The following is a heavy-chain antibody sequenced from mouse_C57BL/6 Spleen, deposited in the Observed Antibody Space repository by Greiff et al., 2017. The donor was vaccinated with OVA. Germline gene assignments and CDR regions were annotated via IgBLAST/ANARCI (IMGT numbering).Heavy chain of an antibody. J-gene: IGHJ1*03. CDR1: GYTFTSYG. V-gene: IGHV1-81*01. CDR3: ARKGAYYSNPGYFDV. CDR2: IYPRSGNT. Sequence: QVQLKQSGAELARPGASVKLSCKASGYTFTSYGISWVKQSTGQGLEWIGEIYPRSGNTYYNEKFKGKATLTADKSSSTAYMELRSLTSEDSAVYFCARKGAYYSNPGYFDVWGTGTTVTVSS. D-gene: IGHD2-5*01.